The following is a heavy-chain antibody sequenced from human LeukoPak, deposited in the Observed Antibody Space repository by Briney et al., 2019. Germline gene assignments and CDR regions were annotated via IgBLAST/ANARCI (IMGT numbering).Heavy chain of an antibody. Sequence: PGGSLRLSCAASGFTFSNYAMSWVRQAPGKGLEWVSVISSSGGNIYYADSVKGRFTISRDNSRNTLYLQMNSLRAEDTAVYYCGKASGIAVAGEFYYYMDVWGKGTTVTISS. CDR3: GKASGIAVAGEFYYYMDV. V-gene: IGHV3-23*01. J-gene: IGHJ6*03. CDR1: GFTFSNYA. CDR2: ISSSGGNI. D-gene: IGHD6-19*01.